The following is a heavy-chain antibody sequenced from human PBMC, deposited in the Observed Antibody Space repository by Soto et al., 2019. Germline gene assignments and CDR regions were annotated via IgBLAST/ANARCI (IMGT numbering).Heavy chain of an antibody. CDR3: ARWGSRIWAFDI. CDR2: XXYXGXX. J-gene: IGHJ3*02. Sequence: PSETLSLTCTVSGVSISSSYCSWLRQSPGTGLEWXGYXXYXGXXXYXXSLKSRVTISVDTSKNQFSLKLSSVTAADTAVYYCARWGSRIWAFDIWGQGTMVTVSS. CDR1: GVSISSSY. V-gene: IGHV4-59*01. D-gene: IGHD2-15*01.